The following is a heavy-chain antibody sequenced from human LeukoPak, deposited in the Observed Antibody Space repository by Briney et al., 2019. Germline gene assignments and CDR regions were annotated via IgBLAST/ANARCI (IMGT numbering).Heavy chain of an antibody. CDR1: GFTFSSYA. J-gene: IGHJ4*02. CDR3: VKDDVYYYDSSAYPH. CDR2: ISNNGGST. V-gene: IGHV3-64D*09. D-gene: IGHD3-22*01. Sequence: PGGSLRLSCSASGFTFSSYAMHWVRQAPGKGLEYVSTISNNGGSTYYADSVRGRFIISRDNSKNTLYLQMSSLRAEDTALYYCVKDDVYYYDSSAYPHWGQGTLVTVSS.